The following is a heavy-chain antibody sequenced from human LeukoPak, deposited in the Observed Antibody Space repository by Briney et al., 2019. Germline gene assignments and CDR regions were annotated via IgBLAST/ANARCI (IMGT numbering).Heavy chain of an antibody. D-gene: IGHD1-26*01. J-gene: IGHJ6*03. CDR2: IKQDGSEK. Sequence: GGSLRLSCAASGFTFSRFWMSWVRQAPGKGLEWVANIKQDGSEKYYVDSVKGRFTISRDNAKNSLYLQMKSLRAEDTAVYYCARDQGATRYNYYYYMDVWGKGTTVTVSS. V-gene: IGHV3-7*01. CDR3: ARDQGATRYNYYYYMDV. CDR1: GFTFSRFW.